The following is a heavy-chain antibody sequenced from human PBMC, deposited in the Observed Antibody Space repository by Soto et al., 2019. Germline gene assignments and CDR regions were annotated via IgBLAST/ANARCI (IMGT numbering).Heavy chain of an antibody. CDR3: ARAAYGYFDX. CDR1: GGSFSGYY. Sequence: SETLSLTCAVYGGSFSGYYWSWIRQPPGKGLEWIWEINHSGSTNYNQSLKSRVTISVETSKNQFSLKLRSVTAAETAVYYCARAAYGYFDXWGQVTLVTVSX. CDR2: INHSGST. J-gene: IGHJ4*02. D-gene: IGHD4-17*01. V-gene: IGHV4-34*01.